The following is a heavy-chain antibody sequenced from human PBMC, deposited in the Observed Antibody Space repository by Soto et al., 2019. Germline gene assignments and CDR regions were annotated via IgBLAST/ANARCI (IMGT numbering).Heavy chain of an antibody. J-gene: IGHJ6*02. D-gene: IGHD2-15*01. CDR3: ATEWELVVVAETPIHYSGMDA. CDR1: GFTFSSFW. V-gene: IGHV3-7*03. CDR2: INQDGSEK. Sequence: HPGGSLRLSCAASGFTFSSFWMAWDRQAPGKGLEWVANINQDGSEKYYVDSMKGRFTISRDNAKNSLYLEMNSLRAEDTAVYYCATEWELVVVAETPIHYSGMDAWGQGTTVTVSS.